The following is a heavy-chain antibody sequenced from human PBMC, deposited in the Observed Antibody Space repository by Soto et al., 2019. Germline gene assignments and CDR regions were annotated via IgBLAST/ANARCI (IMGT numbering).Heavy chain of an antibody. V-gene: IGHV4-4*02. Sequence: SETLSLTCAVSGGSISSSNWWSWVRQPPGKGLEWIGEIYHSGSTNYNPSLKSRITISVDKSKNQFSLKLSSETAADTAVYYFARDRSSGWLGRDYYYYYGMDVWGQGTTVTVS. D-gene: IGHD6-19*01. J-gene: IGHJ6*02. CDR1: GGSISSSNW. CDR2: IYHSGST. CDR3: ARDRSSGWLGRDYYYYYGMDV.